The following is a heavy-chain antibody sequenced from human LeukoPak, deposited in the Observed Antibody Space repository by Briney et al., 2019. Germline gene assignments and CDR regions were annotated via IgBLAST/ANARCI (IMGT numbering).Heavy chain of an antibody. V-gene: IGHV4-59*01. J-gene: IGHJ4*02. D-gene: IGHD6-25*01. Sequence: PSETLSLTCTVSGGSISSYYWSWIRQPPGKGLEWIGYIYYSGSTNYNPSLKSRVTISVDTSKNQFSLKLSSVTAADTAVYYCARSGFSNSAFYWGQGTLVTVSS. CDR1: GGSISSYY. CDR2: IYYSGST. CDR3: ARSGFSNSAFY.